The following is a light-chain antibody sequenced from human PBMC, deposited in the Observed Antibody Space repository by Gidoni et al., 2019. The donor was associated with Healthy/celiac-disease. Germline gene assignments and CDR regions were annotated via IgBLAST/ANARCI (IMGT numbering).Light chain of an antibody. V-gene: IGKV1-33*01. Sequence: DIPMPHSPSSLSASVGDRVTIPCQASKDISTYLNWYQQKPGKSPKRLIYDASNLETGVPARFSGSGSGTDFTFTISSLQPEDIATYYCQQDDNLPLTFXGXTKVEIK. CDR3: QQDDNLPLT. J-gene: IGKJ4*01. CDR1: KDISTY. CDR2: DAS.